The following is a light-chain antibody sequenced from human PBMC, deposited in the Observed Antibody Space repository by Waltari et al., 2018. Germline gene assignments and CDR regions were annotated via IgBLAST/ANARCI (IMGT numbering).Light chain of an antibody. V-gene: IGLV3-9*01. CDR2: VDS. J-gene: IGLJ2*01. Sequence: SYELSQPRSVLVALGQTASITCGGNNIGSKNVHWYQQKPGQAPVTVIYVDSNRPSAPPERVSDSKSGNTATLTISSAQDGDDADYYCQILDSIIFFGVGTELTVL. CDR3: QILDSIIF. CDR1: NIGSKN.